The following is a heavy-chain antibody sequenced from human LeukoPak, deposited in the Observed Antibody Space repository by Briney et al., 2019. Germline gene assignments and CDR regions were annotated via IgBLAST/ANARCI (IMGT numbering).Heavy chain of an antibody. CDR2: IRYDGSDK. V-gene: IGHV3-30*02. CDR1: GFTFSSYG. J-gene: IGHJ6*03. Sequence: GGSLRLSCAASGFTFSSYGMHWVRQAPGKGLEWVALIRYDGSDKYYADSVKGRFTISRDNSKNTLYLQMNSLRAEDTAVYYCAKDAGYYYYYMDVWGKGTTVTVSS. CDR3: AKDAGYYYYYMDV.